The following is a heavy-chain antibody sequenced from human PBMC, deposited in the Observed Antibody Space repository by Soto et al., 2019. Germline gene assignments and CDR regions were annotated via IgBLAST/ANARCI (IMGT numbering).Heavy chain of an antibody. CDR3: AREGLRLEYFDY. V-gene: IGHV3-30-3*01. CDR2: ISYDGSNK. Sequence: PGGSLRLSCVVSGFPFRAYAMNWVRQGPGRGLEWVAVISYDGSNKYYADTVKGRFTISRDNSNNILYLQLDSLRTDDTSIYYCAREGLRLEYFDYWGPGTLVTVSS. J-gene: IGHJ4*02. CDR1: GFPFRAYA. D-gene: IGHD5-12*01.